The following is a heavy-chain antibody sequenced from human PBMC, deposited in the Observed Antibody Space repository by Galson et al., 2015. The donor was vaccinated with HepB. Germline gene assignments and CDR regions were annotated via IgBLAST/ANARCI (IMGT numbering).Heavy chain of an antibody. CDR1: GGTFSSYA. J-gene: IGHJ6*03. Sequence: SVKVSCKASGGTFSSYAISWVRQAPGQGLEWMGGIIPILGIANYAQKFQGRVTITADKSTSTAYMELSSLRSEDTAVYYCARAYCSSTSCYLSYYYMDVWGKGTTVTVSS. CDR3: ARAYCSSTSCYLSYYYMDV. V-gene: IGHV1-69*10. CDR2: IIPILGIA. D-gene: IGHD2-2*01.